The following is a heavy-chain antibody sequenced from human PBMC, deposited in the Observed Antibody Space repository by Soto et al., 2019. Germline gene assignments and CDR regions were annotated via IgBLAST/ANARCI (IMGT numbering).Heavy chain of an antibody. V-gene: IGHV5-51*01. CDR2: IYPGDSDT. CDR3: AASIFYYGMDV. J-gene: IGHJ6*02. CDR1: GYTFTNYW. Sequence: VSLKISCKGSGYTFTNYWIGWVRQMPGKGLEWMGIIYPGDSDTKYNPSFQGQVTISADKSITTTYLQWSSLKASDTAIYYCAASIFYYGMDVWGQGTTVTVSS.